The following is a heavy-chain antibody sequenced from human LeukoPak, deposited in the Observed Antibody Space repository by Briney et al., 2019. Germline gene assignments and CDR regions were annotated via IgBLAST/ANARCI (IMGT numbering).Heavy chain of an antibody. D-gene: IGHD6-13*01. CDR3: ARDSGVAAAGSFDY. J-gene: IGHJ4*02. CDR2: ISYDGSNK. CDR1: GFTFSSYA. Sequence: GRSLRLACAASGFTFSSYAMHWVRQAPGKGLEWVAVISYDGSNKYYADSVKGRFTISRDNSKNTLYLQMNSLRAEDTAVYCCARDSGVAAAGSFDYWGQGTLVTVSS. V-gene: IGHV3-30-3*01.